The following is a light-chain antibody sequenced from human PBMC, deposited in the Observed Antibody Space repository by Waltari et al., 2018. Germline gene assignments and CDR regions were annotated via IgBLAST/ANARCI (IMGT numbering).Light chain of an antibody. CDR2: SAS. J-gene: IGKJ3*01. CDR1: QGISSY. CDR3: QHRSSYLFT. Sequence: IQLTQSPSFLSASVGDRVTITCRASQGISSYLAWYQQKPGKGSKLLIYSASTLRSGVPSRFSGRGSGTEFTLTISSLQPEDVATYYCQHRSSYLFTFGPGTKVDIK. V-gene: IGKV1-9*01.